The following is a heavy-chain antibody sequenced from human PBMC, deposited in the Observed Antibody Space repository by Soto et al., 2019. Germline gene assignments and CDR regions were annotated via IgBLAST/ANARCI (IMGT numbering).Heavy chain of an antibody. J-gene: IGHJ6*02. V-gene: IGHV3-23*01. D-gene: IGHD2-8*01. CDR2: ISGTGDGT. Sequence: LRLSCAASGFTISSHAMSWVRQAPGKGLEWVASISGTGDGTYYGDSVKGRFTISRDSSSSTLYLEMNNLRGEDTAVYFCTKSRRGILMVYGFGGMDVWGQGTTVTVSS. CDR1: GFTISSHA. CDR3: TKSRRGILMVYGFGGMDV.